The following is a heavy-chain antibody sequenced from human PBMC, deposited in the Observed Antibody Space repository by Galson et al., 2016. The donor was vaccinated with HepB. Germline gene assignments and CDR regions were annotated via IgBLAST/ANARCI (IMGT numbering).Heavy chain of an antibody. Sequence: SLRLSCAASGFICSTYSMTWVRQAPGKGLEWVSSISSSSTYICYADSVKGRFTISRDNAKNSLYLQMNSLRADDTAVYYCARDTAMVTSDLWGQGTLVTVSS. J-gene: IGHJ5*02. V-gene: IGHV3-21*01. CDR2: ISSSSTYI. CDR3: ARDTAMVTSDL. CDR1: GFICSTYS. D-gene: IGHD5-18*01.